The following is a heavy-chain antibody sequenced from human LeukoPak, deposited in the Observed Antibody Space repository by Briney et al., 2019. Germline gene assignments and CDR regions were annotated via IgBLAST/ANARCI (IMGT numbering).Heavy chain of an antibody. CDR2: IYHSGST. CDR1: GGSISSGGYS. Sequence: SETLSLTCAVSGGSISSGGYSWSWIRQRPGKGLEWIGYIYHSGSTYYNPSLKSRVTISVDRSKNQFSLKLSSVTAADTAVYYCARAENNWGLDGYFDYWGQGTLVTVSS. D-gene: IGHD7-27*01. CDR3: ARAENNWGLDGYFDY. J-gene: IGHJ4*02. V-gene: IGHV4-30-2*01.